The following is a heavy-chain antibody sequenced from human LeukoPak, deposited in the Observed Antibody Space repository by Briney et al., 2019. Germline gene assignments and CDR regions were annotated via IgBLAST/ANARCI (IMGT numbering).Heavy chain of an antibody. D-gene: IGHD3-9*01. V-gene: IGHV3-21*01. CDR2: ISSSSSHI. Sequence: GGSLRLSCAASGFTFSSYSMNWVRQAPGKGLEWVSSISSSSSHIYYADSVKGRFTISRDNAKNSLYLQMNSLRAEDTAVYYCARDIGWDILTGYYANNWFDPWGQGTLVTVSS. CDR3: ARDIGWDILTGYYANNWFDP. J-gene: IGHJ5*02. CDR1: GFTFSSYS.